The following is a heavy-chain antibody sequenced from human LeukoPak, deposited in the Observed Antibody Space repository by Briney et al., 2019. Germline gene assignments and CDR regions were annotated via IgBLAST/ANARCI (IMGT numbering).Heavy chain of an antibody. CDR3: ARGPHSSGWWGIDY. CDR1: GFTFSSYG. CDR2: IWYDGSNK. V-gene: IGHV3-33*01. D-gene: IGHD6-19*01. Sequence: PGRSLRLSCAASGFTFSSYGMHWVRHAPGKGLEWMAVIWYDGSNKYYADSVKGRFTISRDNSKNTLYLQMNSLRAEDTAVYYCARGPHSSGWWGIDYWGQGTLVTVSS. J-gene: IGHJ4*02.